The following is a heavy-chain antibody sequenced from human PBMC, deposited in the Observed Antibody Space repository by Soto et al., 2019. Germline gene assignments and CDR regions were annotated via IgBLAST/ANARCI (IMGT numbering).Heavy chain of an antibody. Sequence: QVQLVQSGAEVKKPGASVKVSCKASGYTCTSYGISSVRQAPGQVLEWMGWISAYNGNTNYAQKLEGRVTMTTDTSTNTAYMELRSLRTDDTAVYYCARDRQVVYDAFDNWGQGTMVTVSS. CDR2: ISAYNGNT. J-gene: IGHJ3*02. CDR3: ARDRQVVYDAFDN. CDR1: GYTCTSYG. V-gene: IGHV1-18*01. D-gene: IGHD3-22*01.